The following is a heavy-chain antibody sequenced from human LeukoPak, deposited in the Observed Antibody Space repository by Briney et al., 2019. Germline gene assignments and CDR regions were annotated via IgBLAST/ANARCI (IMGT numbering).Heavy chain of an antibody. CDR2: IYPGDSDT. V-gene: IGHV5-51*01. CDR1: GYSFTSYW. J-gene: IGHJ4*02. D-gene: IGHD3-10*01. Sequence: GASLQISCKGSGYSFTSYWIGWVRQMPGKGLEWMGIIYPGDSDTRYSPSFQGQVTISADKSISTAYLQWSSLKASDTAMYYCARHFYPYGSGSYFDYWGQGTLVTVSS. CDR3: ARHFYPYGSGSYFDY.